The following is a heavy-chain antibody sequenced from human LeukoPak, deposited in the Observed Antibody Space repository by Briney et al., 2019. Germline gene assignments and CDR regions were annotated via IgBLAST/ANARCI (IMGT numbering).Heavy chain of an antibody. J-gene: IGHJ3*02. CDR3: ARAIVGASDDAFDI. Sequence: ASVKVSCTASGYTFTTYDINWVRQATGQGLEWMGWISAYNGNTNYAQKLQGRVTITTDTSTSTAYMELRSLRSDDTAVYYCARAIVGASDDAFDIWGQGTMVTVSS. D-gene: IGHD1-26*01. CDR1: GYTFTTYD. V-gene: IGHV1-18*01. CDR2: ISAYNGNT.